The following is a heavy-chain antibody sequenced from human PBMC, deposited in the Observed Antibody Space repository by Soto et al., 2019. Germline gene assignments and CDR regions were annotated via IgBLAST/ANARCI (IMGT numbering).Heavy chain of an antibody. D-gene: IGHD2-15*01. CDR3: GRPRYGSGGSCFRLYWFDP. CDR1: GGSISSSNW. CDR2: IYHSASA. J-gene: IGHJ5*02. V-gene: IGHV4-4*02. Sequence: SETLSLTCAVSGGSISSSNWWSWVRHPPGKGLDWNGEIYHSASANYNPSLKSRVTISVDKSKNQFSLKLSSVTAADTAVYYCGRPRYGSGGSCFRLYWFDPSGQGTLVTVSS.